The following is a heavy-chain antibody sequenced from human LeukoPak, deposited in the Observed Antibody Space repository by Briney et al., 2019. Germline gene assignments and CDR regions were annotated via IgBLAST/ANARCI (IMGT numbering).Heavy chain of an antibody. Sequence: ASVKVSCKASGYTFTSYGISWVRQAPGQGLEWMGWISAYNGNTNYAQKLQGRVTMTTDTSTSTAYMELRSLRSDDTAVYYCAKDRCPYGGNSACFTHGYAFDYWGQGTLVTVSS. J-gene: IGHJ4*02. CDR1: GYTFTSYG. V-gene: IGHV1-18*01. CDR2: ISAYNGNT. CDR3: AKDRCPYGGNSACFTHGYAFDY. D-gene: IGHD4-23*01.